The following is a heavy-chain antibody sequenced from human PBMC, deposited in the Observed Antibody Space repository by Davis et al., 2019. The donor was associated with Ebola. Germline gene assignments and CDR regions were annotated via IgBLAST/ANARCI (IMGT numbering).Heavy chain of an antibody. Sequence: MPSETLSLTCTVSGGSISSYYWSWFRQPPGKGLEWIGYIYYSGSTNYNPSHKSRVTISVDMSKNQFSLKLRSVTAADTAVYYCARGLVGLAARVFDYWGQGTLVTVSS. CDR1: GGSISSYY. J-gene: IGHJ4*02. D-gene: IGHD6-6*01. V-gene: IGHV4-59*12. CDR3: ARGLVGLAARVFDY. CDR2: IYYSGST.